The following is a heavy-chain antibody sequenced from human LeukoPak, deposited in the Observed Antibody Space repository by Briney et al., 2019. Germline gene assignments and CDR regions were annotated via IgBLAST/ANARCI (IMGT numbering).Heavy chain of an antibody. J-gene: IGHJ4*02. CDR2: ISAYNGNT. V-gene: IGHV1-18*01. CDR1: GYTFTSYG. CDR3: ARGGDIVLMVYATYFDY. D-gene: IGHD2-8*01. Sequence: RASVKVSCKASGYTFTSYGISWVRQAPGQGLEWMGWISAYNGNTNYAQKLQGRVTMTTDTSTSTAYMELRSLRSDDTAVYYCARGGDIVLMVYATYFDYWGQGTLVTVSS.